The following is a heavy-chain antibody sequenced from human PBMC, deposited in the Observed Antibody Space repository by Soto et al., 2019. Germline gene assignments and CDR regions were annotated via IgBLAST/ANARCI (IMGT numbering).Heavy chain of an antibody. CDR3: ARLLRLGELSLSAGMDV. CDR1: GFTFSSYA. J-gene: IGHJ6*02. Sequence: QVQLVESGGGVVQPGRSLRLSCAASGFTFSSYAMHWVRQAPGKGLEWVAVISYDGSNKYYADSVKGRFTISRDNSKNPLYLQMNSLRAEDTAVYYCARLLRLGELSLSAGMDVWGQGTTVTVSS. V-gene: IGHV3-30-3*01. D-gene: IGHD3-16*02. CDR2: ISYDGSNK.